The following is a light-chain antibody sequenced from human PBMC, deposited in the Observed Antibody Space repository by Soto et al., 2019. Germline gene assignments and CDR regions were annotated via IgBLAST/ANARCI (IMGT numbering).Light chain of an antibody. CDR2: AAS. CDR3: QQANSFPIT. J-gene: IGKJ5*01. V-gene: IGKV1D-12*01. CDR1: QGTSSW. Sequence: DIQMTQSPSSVSASVGDRVTITCRASQGTSSWLAWYQQKPGKAPKLLIYAASSLQSGVPSRFSGSGSGTDFTLTISSLQTEDFATYYCQQANSFPITFGQGTRLEIK.